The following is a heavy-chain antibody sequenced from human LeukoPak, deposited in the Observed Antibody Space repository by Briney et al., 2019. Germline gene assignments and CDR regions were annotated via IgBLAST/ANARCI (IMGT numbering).Heavy chain of an antibody. D-gene: IGHD2-2*01. CDR3: AKDLLKYCSSTSCGYFDY. J-gene: IGHJ4*02. CDR1: GFTVSNKY. V-gene: IGHV3-53*05. Sequence: GGSLRLSCAASGFTVSNKYMTWVRQAPGKGLEWVSLIYSDGRTYYADSVKGRCTISRDNSKNTLYLQMNSLRAEDTAVYYCAKDLLKYCSSTSCGYFDYWGQGTLVTVSS. CDR2: IYSDGRT.